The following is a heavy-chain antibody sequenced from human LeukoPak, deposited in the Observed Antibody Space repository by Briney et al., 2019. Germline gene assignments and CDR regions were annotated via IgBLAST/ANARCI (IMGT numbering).Heavy chain of an antibody. CDR3: ARSRELGEQY. Sequence: PSETLSLTCTVSGGSISSSSYYWGWIRQPPGKGLEWIGSIYYSGSTYYNPSLKSRVTISVDTSKNQFSLKLSSVTAADTAVYYWARSRELGEQYWGQGTLVTVSS. D-gene: IGHD3-16*01. CDR2: IYYSGST. V-gene: IGHV4-39*07. CDR1: GGSISSSSYY. J-gene: IGHJ4*02.